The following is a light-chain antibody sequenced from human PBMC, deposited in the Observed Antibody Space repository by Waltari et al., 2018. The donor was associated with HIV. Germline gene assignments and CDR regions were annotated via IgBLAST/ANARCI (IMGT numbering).Light chain of an antibody. V-gene: IGLV4-69*01. J-gene: IGLJ3*02. Sequence: QLVLTQSPYAFAPLRASVKRTRTQRSGHSRYDIAWHQFQPETGPRYLMKVSSDGSHSKGDGIPDRVSCSMSGAVRSRTSSSLHAEDVADYYSRTWENGPKVFGGGSKLAVL. CDR1: SGHSRYD. CDR2: VSSDGSH. CDR3: RTWENGPKV.